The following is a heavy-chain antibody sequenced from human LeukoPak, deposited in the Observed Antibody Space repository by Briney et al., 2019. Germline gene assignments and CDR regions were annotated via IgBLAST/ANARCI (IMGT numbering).Heavy chain of an antibody. D-gene: IGHD4-11*01. Sequence: PSETLSLTCTVSGDSISSRSYYWGWIRQSPEKGLEWLGSIYYTGGTNYSPSLKSRVTMSVDTSNNQFSLKLSSVTAADTAVYYCARHGGTRITLVEVYYFDYWGQGNLVTVSP. CDR1: GDSISSRSYY. V-gene: IGHV4-39*01. CDR3: ARHGGTRITLVEVYYFDY. J-gene: IGHJ4*02. CDR2: IYYTGGT.